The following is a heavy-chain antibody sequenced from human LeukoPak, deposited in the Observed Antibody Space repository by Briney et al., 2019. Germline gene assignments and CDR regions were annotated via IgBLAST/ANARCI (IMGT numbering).Heavy chain of an antibody. CDR3: AKRDKYYYDHSGYPDY. CDR2: ISGGGGST. V-gene: IGHV3-23*01. Sequence: GSLRLSCAASGFTFSSYAMMWVRQAPGKGLEWVSDISGGGGSTNYAGSVKGRFTISRDNSKNTLYLQMNSLRAEDTAVYHCAKRDKYYYDHSGYPDYWGQGTLVTVSS. J-gene: IGHJ4*02. D-gene: IGHD3-22*01. CDR1: GFTFSSYA.